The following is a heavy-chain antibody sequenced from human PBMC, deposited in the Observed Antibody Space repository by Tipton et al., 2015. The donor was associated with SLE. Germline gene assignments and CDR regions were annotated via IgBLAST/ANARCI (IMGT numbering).Heavy chain of an antibody. D-gene: IGHD3-22*01. CDR3: AREKGDWYYYDSSAFDY. CDR2: IYYSGST. CDR1: GGSFSGYY. J-gene: IGHJ4*02. V-gene: IGHV4-59*12. Sequence: TLSLTCAVYGGSFSGYYWSWIRQPPGKGLEWIGYIYYSGSTNYNPSLKSRVTISVDTSKNQFSLKLSSVTAADTAVYYCAREKGDWYYYDSSAFDYWGQGTLVTVSS.